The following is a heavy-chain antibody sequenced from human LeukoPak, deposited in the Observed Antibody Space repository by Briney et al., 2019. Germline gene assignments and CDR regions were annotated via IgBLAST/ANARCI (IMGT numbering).Heavy chain of an antibody. CDR3: AKRLAVLGPSFDL. CDR1: GFTFGSYA. CDR2: ISASVSNT. J-gene: IGHJ4*02. V-gene: IGHV3-23*01. Sequence: QAGGSLRLSCTASGFTFGSYAMSWVRQAPGRGLEWVSAISASVSNTYYADSVRGRFTISRDNSKNTLYLQMNSLAPEDTAIYYCAKRLAVLGPSFDLWGQGALVTVSS. D-gene: IGHD6-19*01.